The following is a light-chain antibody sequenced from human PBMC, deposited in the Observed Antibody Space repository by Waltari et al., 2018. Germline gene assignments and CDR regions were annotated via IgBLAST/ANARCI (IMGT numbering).Light chain of an antibody. J-gene: IGKJ2*01. Sequence: DIQMTQSPSTPSASVGDRVTITCRASQSISSWLAWYQQKPGKAPKLLIYDASNLETGVPSRFSGSGSGTDFTFTISSLQPEDIATYYCQQYHNLPLFGQGTKLEIK. CDR3: QQYHNLPL. V-gene: IGKV1-33*01. CDR1: QSISSW. CDR2: DAS.